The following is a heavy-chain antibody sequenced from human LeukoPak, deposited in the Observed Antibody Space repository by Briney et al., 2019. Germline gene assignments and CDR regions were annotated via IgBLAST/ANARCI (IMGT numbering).Heavy chain of an antibody. D-gene: IGHD3-10*01. V-gene: IGHV1-69*04. CDR1: GGTFSSYA. CDR2: IIPILGVA. J-gene: IGHJ4*02. CDR3: ASARHGSGSPYDY. Sequence: SVKVSCKASGGTFSSYAISWVRQAPGQGLEWMGRIIPILGVANYAQKFQGRVTITADKSTSTAYMELSSLRSEDTAVYYCASARHGSGSPYDYWGQGTLVTVSS.